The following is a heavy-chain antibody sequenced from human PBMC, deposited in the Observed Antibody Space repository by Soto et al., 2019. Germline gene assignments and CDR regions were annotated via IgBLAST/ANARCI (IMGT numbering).Heavy chain of an antibody. D-gene: IGHD1-26*01. V-gene: IGHV6-1*01. CDR3: AREGGSYYAGDYYYGMDV. CDR1: GDNLSSNSAA. CDR2: TYYRSKWYN. J-gene: IGHJ6*02. Sequence: SRTPSHPRAISGDNLSSNSAAWNSTRQSPTRGLEWLGRTYYRSKWYNDYAVSVKSRITINPDTSKNQFSLQLNSVTPEDTAVYYCAREGGSYYAGDYYYGMDVWGQGTTVTVSS.